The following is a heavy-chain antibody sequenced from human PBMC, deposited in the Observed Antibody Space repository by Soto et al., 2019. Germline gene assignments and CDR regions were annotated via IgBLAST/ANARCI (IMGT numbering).Heavy chain of an antibody. J-gene: IGHJ5*02. V-gene: IGHV4-30-2*01. Sequence: SETLSLTCAVSGGSIGGVGYSWIWIRQPPGGGLEWIGYMYHSGTFLKSPSLKTRLTMSLDMSKNQFSLTLDSMTAADTAVYYCARAQFYSGSGNYNNLMFDAWGQGIQVTVSS. CDR2: MYHSGTF. D-gene: IGHD3-10*01. CDR3: ARAQFYSGSGNYNNLMFDA. CDR1: GGSIGGVGYS.